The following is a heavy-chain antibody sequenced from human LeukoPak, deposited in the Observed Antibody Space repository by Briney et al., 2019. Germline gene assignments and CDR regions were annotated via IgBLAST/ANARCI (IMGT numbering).Heavy chain of an antibody. V-gene: IGHV3-23*01. J-gene: IGHJ4*02. D-gene: IGHD6-13*01. Sequence: GGSLRLSCAASGFAFSSYAMSWVRQAPGKGLEWVSAISGSDGSTYYADSVKGRFTISRDNSKNTLYLQMNSLRAEDTAVYYCARGVGYSSSPEFLDYWGQGTLVTVSS. CDR3: ARGVGYSSSPEFLDY. CDR2: ISGSDGST. CDR1: GFAFSSYA.